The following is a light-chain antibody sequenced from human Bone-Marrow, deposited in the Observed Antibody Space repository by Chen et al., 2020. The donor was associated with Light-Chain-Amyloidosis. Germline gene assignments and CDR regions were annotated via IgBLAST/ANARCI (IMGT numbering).Light chain of an antibody. CDR3: PVWDRSSDRPV. V-gene: IGLV3-21*02. Sequence: SYVLTQPSSVSVAPGQTATIACGGNNIGSTSVHWYQQTPGQAPLLVVYDDSDRPSGIPGRLSGSNSANTATLTISRVEAGDEADYYCPVWDRSSDRPVFGGGTKLTVL. J-gene: IGLJ3*02. CDR1: NIGSTS. CDR2: DDS.